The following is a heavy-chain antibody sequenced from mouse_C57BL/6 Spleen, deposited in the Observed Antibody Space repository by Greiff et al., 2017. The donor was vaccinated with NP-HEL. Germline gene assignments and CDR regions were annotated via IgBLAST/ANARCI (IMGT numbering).Heavy chain of an antibody. CDR1: GYTFTSYW. V-gene: IGHV1-69*01. Sequence: QVQLQQPGAELVMPGASVKLSCKASGYTFTSYWMHWVKQRPGQGLEWIGEIDPSDSYTNYNQKFKGKSTLTVDKSSSTAYMQLSSLTSEDSAVYYCARLYYGSSSFAYWGQGTLVTVSA. J-gene: IGHJ3*01. CDR3: ARLYYGSSSFAY. CDR2: IDPSDSYT. D-gene: IGHD1-1*01.